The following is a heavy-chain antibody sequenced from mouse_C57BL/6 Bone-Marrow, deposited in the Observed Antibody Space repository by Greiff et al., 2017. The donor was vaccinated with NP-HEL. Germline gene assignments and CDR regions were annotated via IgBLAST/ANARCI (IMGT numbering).Heavy chain of an antibody. J-gene: IGHJ1*03. CDR2: IYPSDSET. CDR1: GYTFTSYW. D-gene: IGHD2-12*01. Sequence: QVQLQQPGAELVRPGSSVKLSCKASGYTFTSYWMDWVKQRPGQGLEWIGNIYPSDSETHYNQKFKDKATLTVDKSSSTAYMQLSSLTSEDSAVYYCARGYSPYWYFDVWGTGTTVTVSS. V-gene: IGHV1-61*01. CDR3: ARGYSPYWYFDV.